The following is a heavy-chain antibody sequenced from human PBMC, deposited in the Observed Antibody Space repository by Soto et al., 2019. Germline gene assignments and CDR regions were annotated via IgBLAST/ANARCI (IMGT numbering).Heavy chain of an antibody. Sequence: ASVKVSCKASGYTFTSYGISWVRQAPGQGLEWMGWISAYNGNTNYAQKLQGRVTMTTDTSTSTAYMELRSLRSDDTAVYYCARTYYYDSSGYVSDAFDIWGQGTMVT. CDR2: ISAYNGNT. V-gene: IGHV1-18*01. J-gene: IGHJ3*02. CDR1: GYTFTSYG. CDR3: ARTYYYDSSGYVSDAFDI. D-gene: IGHD3-22*01.